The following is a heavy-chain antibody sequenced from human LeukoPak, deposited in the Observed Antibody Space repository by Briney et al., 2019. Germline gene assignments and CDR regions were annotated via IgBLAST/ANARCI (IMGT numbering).Heavy chain of an antibody. V-gene: IGHV4-4*09. CDR2: IYTSGST. J-gene: IGHJ4*02. CDR3: ARHWVAAAGYFDY. Sequence: TAAETLSLTCTVSGGSISSHYWSWIRQPPGEGLEWLGYIYTSGSTNYNPSLKSRVTISVDTSKNQFSLNLSSVTAADTAVYYCARHWVAAAGYFDYWGQGTLVIVSS. CDR1: GGSISSHY. D-gene: IGHD6-13*01.